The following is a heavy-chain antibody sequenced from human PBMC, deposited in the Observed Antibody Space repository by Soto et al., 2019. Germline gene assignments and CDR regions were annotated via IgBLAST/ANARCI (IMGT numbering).Heavy chain of an antibody. CDR1: GFTFSSYE. J-gene: IGHJ3*02. D-gene: IGHD7-27*01. V-gene: IGHV3-48*03. CDR3: ARTQSHNWGSGDAFDI. Sequence: GGSLRLSCAASGFTFSSYEMNWVRQAPGKGLEWVSYISSSGSTIYYADSVKGRFTISRDNAKNSLYLQMNSLRAEDTAVYYCARTQSHNWGSGDAFDIWGQGTMVTVSS. CDR2: ISSSGSTI.